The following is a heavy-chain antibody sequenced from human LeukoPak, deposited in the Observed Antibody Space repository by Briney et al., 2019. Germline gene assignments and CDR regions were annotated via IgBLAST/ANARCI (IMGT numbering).Heavy chain of an antibody. CDR2: IKQDGSEK. Sequence: GGSLRLSSAASGFTFSSYWMSWVRQAPGKGLEWVANIKQDGSEKYYVDSVKGRFTISRDNAKNSLYLQMNSLRAEDTAVYYCARGNDYGDYTGLAPFDYWGQGTLVTVSS. V-gene: IGHV3-7*03. CDR3: ARGNDYGDYTGLAPFDY. CDR1: GFTFSSYW. J-gene: IGHJ4*02. D-gene: IGHD4-17*01.